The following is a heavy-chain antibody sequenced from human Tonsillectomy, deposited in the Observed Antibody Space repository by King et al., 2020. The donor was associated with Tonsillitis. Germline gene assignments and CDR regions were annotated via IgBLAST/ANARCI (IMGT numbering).Heavy chain of an antibody. CDR2: IIPILGST. V-gene: IGHV1-69*01. D-gene: IGHD2-21*02. CDR3: ARGDCGGDCYSRAFDI. J-gene: IGHJ3*02. Sequence: VQLVQSGAEVKKPGSSVKVSCKASGGTFSSNAFSWVRQAPGQGLEWMGGIIPILGSTNYVPKFQGRVTIIADEATTTVYMELSSLRSEDTAVYYCARGDCGGDCYSRAFDIWGQGTMVTVSS. CDR1: GGTFSSNA.